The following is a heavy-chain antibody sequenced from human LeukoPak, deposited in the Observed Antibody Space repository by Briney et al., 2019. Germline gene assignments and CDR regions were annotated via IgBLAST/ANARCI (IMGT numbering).Heavy chain of an antibody. Sequence: PGGSLRLSCVASGFTFSSYGMHWVRQAPGKGLEWVSVIWSDGSNKYYADSVKGRFTISRDNSKNTLYLQMNSLRAEDTAVYYCAKKTSYSYGLDYDYWGQGTLVTVSS. V-gene: IGHV3-33*06. J-gene: IGHJ4*02. CDR3: AKKTSYSYGLDYDY. CDR1: GFTFSSYG. D-gene: IGHD5-18*01. CDR2: IWSDGSNK.